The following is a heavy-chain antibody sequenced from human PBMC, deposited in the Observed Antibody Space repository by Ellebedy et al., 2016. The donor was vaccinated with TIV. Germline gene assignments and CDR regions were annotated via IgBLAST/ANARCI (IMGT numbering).Heavy chain of an antibody. CDR3: ARVRRGSSGMDV. Sequence: ASVKVSCKASGYTFTAYYLHWARQAPGQGLEWMGWINPDSGGTNFAQKFQGRVTMTRDTSVNTAYMELSRLQSDDTATYYCARVRRGSSGMDVWGQGTTVTVS. V-gene: IGHV1-2*02. CDR2: INPDSGGT. CDR1: GYTFTAYY. D-gene: IGHD3-22*01. J-gene: IGHJ6*02.